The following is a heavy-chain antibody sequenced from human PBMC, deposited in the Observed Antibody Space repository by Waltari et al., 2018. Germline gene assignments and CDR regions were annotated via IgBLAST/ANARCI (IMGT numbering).Heavy chain of an antibody. Sequence: VPLVESGGGLVQPGGSLTVSCAAAGFTFSTYWMHGVRQTPGKGTGWVSRITGDGSVTGYADTVKGRFTISRDNAKNTVYLQMNSLRAEDSAFYYCVRGVAVAGNPNWFDPWGQGTLVTVSS. D-gene: IGHD6-19*01. CDR2: ITGDGSVT. V-gene: IGHV3-74*01. CDR3: VRGVAVAGNPNWFDP. J-gene: IGHJ5*02. CDR1: GFTFSTYW.